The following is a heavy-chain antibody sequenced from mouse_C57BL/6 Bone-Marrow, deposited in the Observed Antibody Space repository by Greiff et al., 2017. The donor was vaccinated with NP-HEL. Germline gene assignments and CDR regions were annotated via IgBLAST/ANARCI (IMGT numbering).Heavy chain of an antibody. CDR3: ARPSTVVAEGFAY. Sequence: EVKLMESGGGLVQPGGSLSLSCAASGFTFTDYYMSWVRQPPGKALEWLGFIRNKANGYTTEYSASVKGRFTISRDNSQSILYLQMNALRAEDSATYYCARPSTVVAEGFAYWGQGTLVTVSA. J-gene: IGHJ3*01. CDR1: GFTFTDYY. V-gene: IGHV7-3*01. D-gene: IGHD1-1*01. CDR2: IRNKANGYTT.